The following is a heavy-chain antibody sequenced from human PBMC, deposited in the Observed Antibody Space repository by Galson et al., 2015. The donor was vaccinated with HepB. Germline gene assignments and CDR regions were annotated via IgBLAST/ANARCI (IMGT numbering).Heavy chain of an antibody. CDR1: GFTFSSYS. CDR3: TRAGSYRFDY. D-gene: IGHD3-10*01. Sequence: SLRLSCAASGFTFSSYSMNWVRQAPGEGLAWVSRMNNDGSTINYADSVKGRFTISRDNAKNTLYLQMNSLRAEDTAVYYCTRAGSYRFDYWGQGALVTVSS. CDR2: MNNDGSTI. J-gene: IGHJ4*02. V-gene: IGHV3-74*01.